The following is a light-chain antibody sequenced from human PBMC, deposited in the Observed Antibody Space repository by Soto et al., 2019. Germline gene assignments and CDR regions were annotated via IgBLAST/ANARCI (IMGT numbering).Light chain of an antibody. V-gene: IGKV3-20*01. J-gene: IGKJ3*01. CDR1: QSVSSSY. CDR3: QQYSSSPLFG. Sequence: EIVLTQSPGTLSLSPRERATLSCRASQSVSSSYLAWYQQKPGQAPRLLIYGASSRATGIPDRFSGSGSGTDFTLTISRLEPEDFAVYYCQQYSSSPLFGFGPGTKVDIK. CDR2: GAS.